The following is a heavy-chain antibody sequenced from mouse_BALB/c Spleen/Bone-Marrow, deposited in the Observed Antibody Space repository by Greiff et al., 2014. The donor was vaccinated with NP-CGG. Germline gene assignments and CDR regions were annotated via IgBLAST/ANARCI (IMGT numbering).Heavy chain of an antibody. CDR1: GYTFTSYW. CDR3: TTGGNDWFAY. V-gene: IGHV1-7*01. CDR2: INPTSGYT. D-gene: IGHD2-1*01. J-gene: IGHJ3*01. Sequence: QVQLKQSGPELAKPGASVKMSCRASGYTFTSYWMNWVKQRPVQSLEWIGYINPTSGYTEYNQKFKDKATLTTDKSSSTAYMQLSSLTSEDSAVYYCTTGGNDWFAYWGQGTLVTVSA.